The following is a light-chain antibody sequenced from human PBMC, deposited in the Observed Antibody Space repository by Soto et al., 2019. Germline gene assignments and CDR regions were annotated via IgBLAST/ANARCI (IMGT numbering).Light chain of an antibody. CDR2: EVS. V-gene: IGLV2-8*01. CDR1: SSDVGGYNF. CDR3: SSYAGSNIVV. Sequence: QSALTQPPSASGSPGQSVTISCTGTSSDVGGYNFVSWYQQHPGKAPKLMIYEVSERPSGVPDRFSGSKSGNTASLTVSGIQAEDEAAYYCSSYAGSNIVVFGGGTK. J-gene: IGLJ2*01.